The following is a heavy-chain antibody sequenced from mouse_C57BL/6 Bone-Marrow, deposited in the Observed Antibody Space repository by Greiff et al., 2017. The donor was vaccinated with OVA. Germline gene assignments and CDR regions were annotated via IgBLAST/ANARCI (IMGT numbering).Heavy chain of an antibody. CDR1: GYPFTSYW. Sequence: QVQLQQPGPELVPPGASVKLSCKASGYPFTSYWMQWVNQRPGQGLEWLGEIDPSARYTYYTPKFKGKATLTVDTSSSTAYMQLSSLTSEDSAVYYCAREPLYAMDYWGQGTSVTVSS. CDR3: AREPLYAMDY. CDR2: IDPSARYT. V-gene: IGHV1-50*01. J-gene: IGHJ4*01.